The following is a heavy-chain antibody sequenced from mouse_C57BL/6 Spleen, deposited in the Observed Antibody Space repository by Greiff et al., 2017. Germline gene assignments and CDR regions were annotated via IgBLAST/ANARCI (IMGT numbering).Heavy chain of an antibody. CDR2: IDPEDGDT. CDR1: GFNIKDYY. V-gene: IGHV14-1*01. CDR3: TPLYYGSSTFAY. D-gene: IGHD1-1*01. Sequence: EVQLQQYGAELVRPGASVKLSCTASGFNIKDYYMHWVKQRPEQGLEWIGRIDPEDGDTEYAPKFQGKATMTADTSSNTAYLQLSSLTSEDTAVYYCTPLYYGSSTFAYWGQGTLVTVSA. J-gene: IGHJ3*01.